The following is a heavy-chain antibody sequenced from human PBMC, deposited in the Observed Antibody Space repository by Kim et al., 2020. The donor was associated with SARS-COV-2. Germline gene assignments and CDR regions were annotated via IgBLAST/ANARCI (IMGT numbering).Heavy chain of an antibody. J-gene: IGHJ4*02. CDR3: ATPEPPTTVVTGNFDY. D-gene: IGHD4-17*01. Sequence: ASVKVSCKVSGYTLTELSMHWVRQAPGKGLEWMGGFDPEDGETIYAQKFQGRVTMTEDTSTDTAYMELSSLRSEDTAVYYCATPEPPTTVVTGNFDYWGQGTLVTVSS. CDR1: GYTLTELS. V-gene: IGHV1-24*01. CDR2: FDPEDGET.